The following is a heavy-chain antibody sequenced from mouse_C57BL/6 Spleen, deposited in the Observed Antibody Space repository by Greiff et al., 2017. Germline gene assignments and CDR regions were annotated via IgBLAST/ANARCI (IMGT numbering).Heavy chain of an antibody. D-gene: IGHD1-1*01. CDR2: IRNKANNHAT. J-gene: IGHJ4*01. Sequence: EVQLVESGGGLVQPGGSMKLSCAASGFTFSDAWMDWVRQSPEKGLEWVAEIRNKANNHATYYAESVKGRFTISRDDSKSSVYLQMNSLRAEDTGIYYCTRSRSYYYAMDYWGQGTSVTVSS. V-gene: IGHV6-6*01. CDR1: GFTFSDAW. CDR3: TRSRSYYYAMDY.